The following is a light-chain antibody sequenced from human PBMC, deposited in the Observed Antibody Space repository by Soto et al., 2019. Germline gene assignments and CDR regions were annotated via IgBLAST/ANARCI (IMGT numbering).Light chain of an antibody. CDR3: QYYGTSLT. Sequence: EIVLTQSPDTLSLSPGERATLSCRASQSVRADFLTWYQQRLGQAPRLLIYGASNRATGIPDRFSGSGSGTDFTLTISGLEPEDFAVYYCQYYGTSLTFGGRAKVEIK. V-gene: IGKV3-20*01. J-gene: IGKJ4*01. CDR1: QSVRADF. CDR2: GAS.